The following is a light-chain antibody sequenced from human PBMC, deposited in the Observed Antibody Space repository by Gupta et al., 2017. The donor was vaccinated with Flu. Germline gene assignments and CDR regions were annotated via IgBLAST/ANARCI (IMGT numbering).Light chain of an antibody. CDR2: DDR. J-gene: IGLJ2*01. CDR3: QVWDSSSDQGV. CDR1: NIGSKS. Sequence: SYVLTQPPSVPVAPRKTASSTCGGNNIGSKSVHWYLQKPGPAPVLVVYDDRDRPSGIPERFSGSHSGNTATLTISRVEAGDEADYYCQVWDSSSDQGVFGGGTKLTVL. V-gene: IGLV3-21*03.